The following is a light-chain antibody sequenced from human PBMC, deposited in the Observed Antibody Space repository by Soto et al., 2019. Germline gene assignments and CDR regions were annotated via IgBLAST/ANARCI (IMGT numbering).Light chain of an antibody. CDR2: ASS. J-gene: IGKJ4*01. V-gene: IGKV1-39*01. CDR3: QQSYSNLLT. CDR1: QSISSY. Sequence: DIQMTQSPSSLSASVGDRLTITCRASQSISSYLNWYQQKPGKAPKLLIYASSSLQSGVPSRFSGSGSGTDFTLTISSLQPEDFATYYCQQSYSNLLTFGGGTKVDIK.